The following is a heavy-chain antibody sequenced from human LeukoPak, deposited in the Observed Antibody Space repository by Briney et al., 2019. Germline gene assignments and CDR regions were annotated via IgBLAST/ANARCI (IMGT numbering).Heavy chain of an antibody. CDR2: ISDSGRNNI. Sequence: PGGSLRLSCAASGFTLSNHEINWVRQAPGKGLEWVSYISDSGRNNIYYADSVKGRFTLSRDNAKNSLYLQVNSLRAEDTAIYYCARETPNCGGDCFDYWGQGTLVTVSS. D-gene: IGHD2-21*02. J-gene: IGHJ4*02. V-gene: IGHV3-48*03. CDR1: GFTLSNHE. CDR3: ARETPNCGGDCFDY.